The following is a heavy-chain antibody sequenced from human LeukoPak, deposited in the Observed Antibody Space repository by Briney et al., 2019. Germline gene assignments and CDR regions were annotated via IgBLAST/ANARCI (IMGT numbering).Heavy chain of an antibody. J-gene: IGHJ3*02. CDR1: GGSISSSNW. V-gene: IGHV4-4*02. Sequence: ASETLSLTCAVSGGSISSSNWWSWIRQPPGKGLEWIGEIYHSGSTNYNPSLKSRVTISVDKSKTQFSLKLSSVTAADTAVYYCARSGYSYGADAFDIWGQGTMVTVSS. CDR3: ARSGYSYGADAFDI. D-gene: IGHD5-18*01. CDR2: IYHSGST.